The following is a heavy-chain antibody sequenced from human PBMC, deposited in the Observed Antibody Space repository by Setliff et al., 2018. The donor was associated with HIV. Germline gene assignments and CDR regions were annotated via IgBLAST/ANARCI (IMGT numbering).Heavy chain of an antibody. J-gene: IGHJ4*02. V-gene: IGHV1-69*13. CDR1: GGTLSNYV. D-gene: IGHD4-17*01. CDR3: ASKLWDGDYGLLDD. CDR2: IIPMYNIP. Sequence: ASVKVSCKTSGGTLSNYVITWVRQAPGQGLEWMGVIIPMYNIPAYAQKFQGRVTFTADESTSTAYMELSSLRSEDTAVYYCASKLWDGDYGLLDDWGQGTLVTSPQ.